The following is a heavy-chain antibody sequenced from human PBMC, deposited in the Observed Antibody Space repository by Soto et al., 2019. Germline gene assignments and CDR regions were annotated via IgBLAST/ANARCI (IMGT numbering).Heavy chain of an antibody. CDR3: ARGTYSDSLDAYHI. CDR2: ISSFGHTI. J-gene: IGHJ3*02. D-gene: IGHD6-13*01. Sequence: EVQLVESGGGLVQPGGSLRLSCAASGFIFTNYEMNWVRQAPGKGLEWVSYISSFGHTIYYADSVKGRFTISRDNSKNSLSLQMSSLRVEDTAVYFCARGTYSDSLDAYHIWGQGTRVTVSS. CDR1: GFIFTNYE. V-gene: IGHV3-48*03.